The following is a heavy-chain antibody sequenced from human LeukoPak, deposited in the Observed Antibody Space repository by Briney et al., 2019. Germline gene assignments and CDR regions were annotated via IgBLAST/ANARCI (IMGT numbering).Heavy chain of an antibody. Sequence: ASVKVSCKASGYTFTGYYMHWVRQAPGQGLEWMGWINPNSGGTNYAQKFQGRVTMTRDTSINTAYMELSRLRSDDTAVYYCASLGQVVVTPRNAVSAWGQGTLVTVSS. CDR1: GYTFTGYY. D-gene: IGHD4-23*01. CDR2: INPNSGGT. V-gene: IGHV1-2*02. J-gene: IGHJ5*02. CDR3: ASLGQVVVTPRNAVSA.